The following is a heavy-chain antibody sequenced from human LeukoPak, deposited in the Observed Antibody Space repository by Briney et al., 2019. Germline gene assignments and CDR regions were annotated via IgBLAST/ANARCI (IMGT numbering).Heavy chain of an antibody. CDR2: IRYDGSNK. V-gene: IGHV3-30*02. J-gene: IGHJ4*02. D-gene: IGHD6-19*01. CDR1: GFTFSSYG. Sequence: GGSLRLSCAASGFTFSSYGMHWVRQAPGKGLEWVAFIRYDGSNKYYADSVKGRFTISRDNSKNTLYLQMNSLRAEDTAVYYCAKDKLDINRYSSGWYFDYWGQGTLVTVSP. CDR3: AKDKLDINRYSSGWYFDY.